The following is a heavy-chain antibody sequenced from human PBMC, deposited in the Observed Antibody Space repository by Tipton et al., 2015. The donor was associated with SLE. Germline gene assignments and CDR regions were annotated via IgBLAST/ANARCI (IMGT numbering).Heavy chain of an antibody. CDR1: GFIFNRYS. CDR2: IRYDESNK. D-gene: IGHD3-22*01. Sequence: SLRLSCAASGFIFNRYSMHWVRQATGKGLEWVAFIRYDESNKNYADSVKGRFTISRDNSKNTLYLQMNSLRAEDTAVYYCAKNSYYDGTGYYYVFDYWGQGTLVTVSS. J-gene: IGHJ4*02. CDR3: AKNSYYDGTGYYYVFDY. V-gene: IGHV3-30*02.